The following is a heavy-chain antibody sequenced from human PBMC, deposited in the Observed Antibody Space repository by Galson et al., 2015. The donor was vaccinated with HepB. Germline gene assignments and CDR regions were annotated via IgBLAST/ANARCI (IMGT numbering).Heavy chain of an antibody. CDR2: INPSGGST. CDR3: ARDVMISMLVGRPGAFDI. Sequence: SVKVSCKASEYSFTSYYMHWVRQAPGQGLEWMGLINPSGGSTSYAQKFQGRVTMTRDTSTTTVYMELSSLRSEDTAVYYCARDVMISMLVGRPGAFDIWGQGTMVTVSS. V-gene: IGHV1-46*01. CDR1: EYSFTSYY. D-gene: IGHD3-22*01. J-gene: IGHJ3*02.